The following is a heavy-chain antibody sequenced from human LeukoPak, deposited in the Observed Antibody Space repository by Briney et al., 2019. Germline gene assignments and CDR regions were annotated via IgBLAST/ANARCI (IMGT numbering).Heavy chain of an antibody. CDR1: GFTFSSYV. J-gene: IGHJ4*02. CDR2: IWYDGSNK. D-gene: IGHD6-13*01. V-gene: IGHV3-33*01. Sequence: GRSLRLSCAASGFTFSSYVMHWVRQAPGKGLEWAAVIWYDGSNKYYADSVKGRFTISRDNSKNMLYLQMNSLRVEDTAVYYCARGAAGSLNTDYWGQGTLVTVSS. CDR3: ARGAAGSLNTDY.